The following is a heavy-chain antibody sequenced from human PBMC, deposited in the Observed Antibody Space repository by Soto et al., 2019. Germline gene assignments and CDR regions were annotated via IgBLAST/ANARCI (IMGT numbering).Heavy chain of an antibody. D-gene: IGHD6-13*01. CDR2: INAGNGNT. CDR1: GYTFTSYA. Sequence: ASVKVSCKASGYTFTSYAMHWVRQAPGQRLEWMGWINAGNGNTKYSQKFQGRVTITRDTSASTAYMELSSLRSEDTAVYYCARAAGNYYCYYYGMDVWGQGTTVTVSS. CDR3: ARAAGNYYCYYYGMDV. J-gene: IGHJ6*02. V-gene: IGHV1-3*01.